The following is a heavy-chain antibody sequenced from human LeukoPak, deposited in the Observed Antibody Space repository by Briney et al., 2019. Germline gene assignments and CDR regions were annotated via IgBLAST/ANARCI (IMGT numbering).Heavy chain of an antibody. V-gene: IGHV1-69*04. CDR1: GGTFSSYA. D-gene: IGHD3-3*01. CDR3: ARTHIPQYDFWTASI. CDR2: IIPILGIA. Sequence: SVKVSCKASGGTFSSYAISWVRQAPGQGLEWMGRIIPILGIANYAQKFQGRVTITADKSTSTAYMELSSLRSEDTAVYYCARTHIPQYDFWTASIWGQGTLVAVSS. J-gene: IGHJ4*02.